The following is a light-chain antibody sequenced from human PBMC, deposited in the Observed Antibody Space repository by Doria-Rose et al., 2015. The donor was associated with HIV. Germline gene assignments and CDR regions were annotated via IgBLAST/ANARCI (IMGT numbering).Light chain of an antibody. V-gene: IGKV3-20*01. J-gene: IGKJ1*01. CDR2: DGS. CDR3: HQYGTSWT. CDR1: QSFSSTY. Sequence: TQSPGTLSLSPGERATLSCRASQSFSSTYLAWYQQKPGQAPSLLIYDGSTRATGIPDRSSASGSGTDFTLTINRLEPEDFALYYCHQYGTSWTFGQGTKVE.